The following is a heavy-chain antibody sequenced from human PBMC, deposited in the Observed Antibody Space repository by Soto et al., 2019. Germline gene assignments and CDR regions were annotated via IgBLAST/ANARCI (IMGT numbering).Heavy chain of an antibody. CDR1: GGSISSSSFY. J-gene: IGHJ3*02. D-gene: IGHD2-15*01. CDR2: IYYNGGT. V-gene: IGHV4-39*07. Sequence: PSETLSLTCTVSGGSISSSSFYWGWIRQPPGKGLEWIGNIYYNGGTYYNPSLKSRVTISVDTSKNQFSLKLSSVTAADTAVYYCARRPRFVVVVAATRAVGAFDIWGQGTMVTVSS. CDR3: ARRPRFVVVVAATRAVGAFDI.